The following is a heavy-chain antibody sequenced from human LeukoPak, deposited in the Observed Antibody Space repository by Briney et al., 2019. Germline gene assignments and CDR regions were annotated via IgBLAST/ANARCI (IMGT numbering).Heavy chain of an antibody. CDR2: INSDESSR. D-gene: IGHD3-10*01. V-gene: IGHV3-74*01. CDR3: ARWSYVSGTWFLDS. CDR1: GFTFSSYW. Sequence: PGGSLRLSCVASGFTFSSYWMHWVRQVPGKGLVWVSRINSDESSRTYADSVKGRFTISRDNAKNSLSLQLNTLRAEDRAVYYCARWSYVSGTWFLDSWGQGALVTVSS. J-gene: IGHJ4*02.